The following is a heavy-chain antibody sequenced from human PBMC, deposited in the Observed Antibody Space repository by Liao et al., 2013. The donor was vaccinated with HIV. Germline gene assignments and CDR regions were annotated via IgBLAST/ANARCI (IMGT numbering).Heavy chain of an antibody. CDR1: GGSISTYY. CDR2: FYSRGTT. Sequence: QVQLQESGPGLVKPSETLSLTCTVSGGSISTYYWSWIRQPVGKGLEWIGHFYSRGTTNYNPSLKSRVTMSVDTSKNQFSLRVSSVTAADTAVVYCARVREGVAGTGMFDSWGQGTLVTVSS. CDR3: ARVREGVAGTGMFDS. J-gene: IGHJ4*02. D-gene: IGHD6-19*01. V-gene: IGHV4-4*07.